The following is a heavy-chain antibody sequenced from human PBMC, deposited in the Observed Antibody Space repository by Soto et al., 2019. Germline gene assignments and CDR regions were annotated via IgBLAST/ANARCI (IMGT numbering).Heavy chain of an antibody. D-gene: IGHD3-16*02. J-gene: IGHJ4*02. CDR3: ARGDKLSLYPQLDY. CDR2: INVNSGGT. Sequence: QVQLVQSGAEVKKPGASVKVSCKASGYTFTGNYMHWVRQAPGQGFEWMGWINVNSGGTKYAQKFQGWVTMTRDTSISTAYMELSRLRSDDTAVYYCARGDKLSLYPQLDYWGQGTLVTASS. CDR1: GYTFTGNY. V-gene: IGHV1-2*04.